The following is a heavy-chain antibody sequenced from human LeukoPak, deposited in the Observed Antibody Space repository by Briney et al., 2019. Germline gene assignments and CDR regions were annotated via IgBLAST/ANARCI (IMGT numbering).Heavy chain of an antibody. D-gene: IGHD4-17*01. J-gene: IGHJ4*02. CDR1: GYTFTSYG. Sequence: GASVKVSCKASGYTFTSYGISWVRQAPGQGLEWMGWISAYNGNTNYAQKLQGRVTMTTDTSTSTAYMELRSLRSDDTAVYYCARDAYGDYDPLMGDHDYFDYWGQGTLVTVSS. CDR2: ISAYNGNT. V-gene: IGHV1-18*01. CDR3: ARDAYGDYDPLMGDHDYFDY.